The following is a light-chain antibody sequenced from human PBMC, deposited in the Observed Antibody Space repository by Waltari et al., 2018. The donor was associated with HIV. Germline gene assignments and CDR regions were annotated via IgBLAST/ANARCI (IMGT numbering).Light chain of an antibody. CDR1: SSDVGAYTL. CDR2: EVT. J-gene: IGLJ3*02. V-gene: IGLV2-23*02. Sequence: QSALTQSASVSGSPGQSITISCTGTSSDVGAYTLVSCYQQHPGDIPKLLIDEVTKRPSGVSTRFSGSKSGNTASLTISGLQAEDEADYYCCSYAGSGLVFGGGTKLTVL. CDR3: CSYAGSGLV.